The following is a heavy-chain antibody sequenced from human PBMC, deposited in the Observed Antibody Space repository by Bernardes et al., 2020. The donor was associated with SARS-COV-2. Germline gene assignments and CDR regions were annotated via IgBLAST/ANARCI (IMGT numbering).Heavy chain of an antibody. J-gene: IGHJ4*02. D-gene: IGHD5-18*01. CDR2: MNPNSGNT. CDR1: GYTFTSYD. V-gene: IGHV1-8*01. CDR3: ATLGDTAMAKDY. Sequence: SVKVYCNASGYTFTSYDINWVRQSPGQGLEWMGWMNPNSGNTGYAQKFQGRVTMTRNTSISTAYMELSSLRSEDTAVYYCATLGDTAMAKDYWGQGTLVTVSS.